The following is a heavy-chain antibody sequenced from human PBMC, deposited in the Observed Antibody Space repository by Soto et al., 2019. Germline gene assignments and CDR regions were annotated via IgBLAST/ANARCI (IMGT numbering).Heavy chain of an antibody. CDR3: ARTRRTETTFYYSNCMDV. Sequence: SETLSLTCAVYGGSFSGYYWTWIRQPPGKGLEWIGEVNHGGSTNFNASLKSRVTISVDTSKNQFSLMLSSVTAADTAVYYCARTRRTETTFYYSNCMDVWGKGTTVTVSS. V-gene: IGHV4-34*01. J-gene: IGHJ6*03. D-gene: IGHD4-17*01. CDR1: GGSFSGYY. CDR2: VNHGGST.